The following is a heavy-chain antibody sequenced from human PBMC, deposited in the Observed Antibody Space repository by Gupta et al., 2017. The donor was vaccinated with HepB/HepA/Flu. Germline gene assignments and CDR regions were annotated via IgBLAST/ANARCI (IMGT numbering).Heavy chain of an antibody. Sequence: QVQLVESGGGVVQPGRSLRLSCAASGFTFSNYAMHGVRQAPGKGVEWVALISCEGSNEYYADSVKGRLTISRDNSKNTLFLEMNSLRADDTAVYYCARPGCSISTCDRNINYLDYWGQGTLVTVSS. CDR2: ISCEGSNE. V-gene: IGHV3-33*01. J-gene: IGHJ4*02. D-gene: IGHD2-2*02. CDR1: GFTFSNYA. CDR3: ARPGCSISTCDRNINYLDY.